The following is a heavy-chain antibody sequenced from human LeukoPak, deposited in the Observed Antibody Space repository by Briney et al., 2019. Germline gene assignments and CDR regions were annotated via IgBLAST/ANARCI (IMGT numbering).Heavy chain of an antibody. J-gene: IGHJ3*02. V-gene: IGHV4-59*01. CDR2: IYYSGST. D-gene: IGHD2-15*01. Sequence: PSETLSLTCTVSGGSISSYYWSWIRQPPGKGLEWIGYIYYSGSTNYNPSLKSRVTISVDTSKNQFSLKLSSVTAADTAVYYCARSPLDGGARAFDIWGQGTMVTVSS. CDR3: ARSPLDGGARAFDI. CDR1: GGSISSYY.